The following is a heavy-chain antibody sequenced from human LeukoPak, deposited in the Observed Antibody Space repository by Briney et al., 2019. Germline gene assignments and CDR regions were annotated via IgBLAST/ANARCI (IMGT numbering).Heavy chain of an antibody. CDR2: IYYSGST. Sequence: SETLSLTCTVSGGSISSSSYYWGWLRQPPGKGLEWIGSIYYSGSTYYNPSLKSRVTISVDTSKNQFSLKLSSVTAADTAVYYCARSGERAFDIWGQGTMVTVSS. J-gene: IGHJ3*02. CDR1: GGSISSSSYY. CDR3: ARSGERAFDI. V-gene: IGHV4-39*01. D-gene: IGHD6-19*01.